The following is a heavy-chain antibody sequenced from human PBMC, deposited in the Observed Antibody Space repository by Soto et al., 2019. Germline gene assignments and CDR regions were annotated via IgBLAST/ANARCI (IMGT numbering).Heavy chain of an antibody. J-gene: IGHJ6*02. Sequence: GESLKISCKGSGYRFSSYWIGWVRQMPGKGLEWMGIIYPGDSDTRYSPSSQGQVTLSADKSISTAYLQWSSLKASDSAMYYCARRDDFKSMDVWGQGTTVTVSS. V-gene: IGHV5-51*01. CDR2: IYPGDSDT. CDR1: GYRFSSYW. CDR3: ARRDDFKSMDV. D-gene: IGHD1-1*01.